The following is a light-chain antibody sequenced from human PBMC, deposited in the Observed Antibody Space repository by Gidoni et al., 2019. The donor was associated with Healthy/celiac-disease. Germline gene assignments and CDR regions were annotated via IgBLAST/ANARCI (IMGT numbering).Light chain of an antibody. J-gene: IGKJ4*01. V-gene: IGKV4-1*01. CDR1: QRVLASSNNKNY. CDR3: QSRLT. CDR2: WAS. Sequence: DIVMTQSLDSLAVYLGERATINCKSSQRVLASSNNKNYLNWYQQKAGQPTTRIFYWASPRDSGVPDRFSGGGAGTDFTLTISSLQAEDVAVYDCQSRLTFGGGTKVEIK.